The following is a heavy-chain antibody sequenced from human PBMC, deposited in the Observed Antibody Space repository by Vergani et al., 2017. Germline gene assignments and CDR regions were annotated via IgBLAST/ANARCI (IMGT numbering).Heavy chain of an antibody. V-gene: IGHV3-21*01. CDR3: ARDRYYLGSGGYPYFYCYGLYV. J-gene: IGHJ6*02. D-gene: IGHD3-10*01. CDR2: ISSSSSYI. CDR1: GFTFSSYS. Sequence: EVQLVESGGGLEKRGGSLRLSCAASGFTFSSYSMNWVRQAPGKGLEWVSSISSSSSYIHYSDSLKGRFTISRDNAKSSLYLQMNSLRADDTGVYYCARDRYYLGSGGYPYFYCYGLYVWGQGTAGTVSS.